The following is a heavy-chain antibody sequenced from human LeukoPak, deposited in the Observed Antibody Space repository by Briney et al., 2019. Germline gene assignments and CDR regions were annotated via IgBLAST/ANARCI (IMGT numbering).Heavy chain of an antibody. CDR1: GGSISSSSYY. Sequence: PSETLSLTCTVSGGSISSSSYYWGWIRQPPGKGLEWIGSIYYSGSTYYNPSLKSRVTISVDTSKNQFSLKLSSVAAADTAVYYCEVRVRSDSSGYYHLSPLTDDYWGQGTLVTVSS. J-gene: IGHJ4*02. D-gene: IGHD3-22*01. CDR3: EVRVRSDSSGYYHLSPLTDDY. V-gene: IGHV4-39*01. CDR2: IYYSGST.